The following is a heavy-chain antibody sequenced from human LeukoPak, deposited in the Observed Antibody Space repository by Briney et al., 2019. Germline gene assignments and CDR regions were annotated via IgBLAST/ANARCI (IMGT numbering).Heavy chain of an antibody. CDR2: TSTDGNDK. Sequence: GGSLRLSCAASGFTFSSYGIHWVRQAPGKGLEWVAVTSTDGNDKYYADSVKGRFTISRDNSKSTLYLQMNSLRAEDTAVYYCAKDRTRRGADYCFDYWGQGTLVTVSS. V-gene: IGHV3-30*18. CDR3: AKDRTRRGADYCFDY. CDR1: GFTFSSYG. D-gene: IGHD3-10*01. J-gene: IGHJ4*02.